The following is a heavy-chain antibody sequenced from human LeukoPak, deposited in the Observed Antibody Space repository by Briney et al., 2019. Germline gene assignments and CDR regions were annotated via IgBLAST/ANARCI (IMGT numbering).Heavy chain of an antibody. CDR1: GDSISSGDYY. CDR3: ARFRLLWFGESVHDAFDI. J-gene: IGHJ3*02. V-gene: IGHV4-61*10. Sequence: PSETLSLTCTVSGDSISSGDYYWSWIRQPAGKGLEWIGYIYYSGSTNYNPSLKSRVTISVDTSKNQFSLKLSSVTAADTAVYYCARFRLLWFGESVHDAFDIWGQGTMVTVSS. CDR2: IYYSGST. D-gene: IGHD3-10*01.